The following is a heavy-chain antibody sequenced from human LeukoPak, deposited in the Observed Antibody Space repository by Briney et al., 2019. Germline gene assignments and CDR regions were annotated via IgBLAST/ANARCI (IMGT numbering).Heavy chain of an antibody. V-gene: IGHV3-30*18. Sequence: GRSLRLSCAASGFTFSSYGMHWVRQAPGKGLEWVAVISYDGSNKYYADSVKGRFTISRDNSKNTLYLQMNSLRAEDAAVYYCAKDLLSAVAGIFDYWGQGTLVTVSS. CDR2: ISYDGSNK. CDR3: AKDLLSAVAGIFDY. CDR1: GFTFSSYG. D-gene: IGHD6-19*01. J-gene: IGHJ4*02.